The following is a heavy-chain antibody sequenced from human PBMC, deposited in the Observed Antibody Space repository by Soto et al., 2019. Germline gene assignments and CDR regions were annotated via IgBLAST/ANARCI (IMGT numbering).Heavy chain of an antibody. Sequence: SETLSLTCTVSGGSIHSYYWTWIRQPPGKGLEWLGYIFYSGSTFYNPSLKSRVTISIHTSKSQFSLQLTSVTAADTAVYYCARGAADTAMVDSWGQGTMVAVSS. CDR2: IFYSGST. D-gene: IGHD5-18*01. J-gene: IGHJ4*02. V-gene: IGHV4-59*01. CDR3: ARGAADTAMVDS. CDR1: GGSIHSYY.